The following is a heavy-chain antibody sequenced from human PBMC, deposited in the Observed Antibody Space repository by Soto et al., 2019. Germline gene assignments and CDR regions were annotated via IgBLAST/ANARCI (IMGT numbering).Heavy chain of an antibody. CDR1: GYTFTSYY. V-gene: IGHV1-46*01. CDR3: ASSLARIPYYYDSSGYLVY. CDR2: INPSGGST. Sequence: ASVKVSCKASGYTFTSYYMHWVRQAPGQGLEWMGIINPSGGSTSYAQKFQGRVTMTRDTSTSTVYMELSSLRSEDTAVYYCASSLARIPYYYDSSGYLVYWGQGTLVTVSS. J-gene: IGHJ4*02. D-gene: IGHD3-22*01.